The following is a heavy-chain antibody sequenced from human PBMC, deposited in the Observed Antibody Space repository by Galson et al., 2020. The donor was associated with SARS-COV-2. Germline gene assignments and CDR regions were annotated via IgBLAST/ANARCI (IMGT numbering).Heavy chain of an antibody. Sequence: GGSLRLSCTASGFTFGDYGMSWVRQAPGKGLELVGFIRSKAYGGTTEYAASVKGRFTISRDDSKSIAYLRMNSLKTEDTAVYFCTRDPRDDIITPHYFGYWGQGTLVTVSS. J-gene: IGHJ4*02. V-gene: IGHV3-49*04. CDR3: TRDPRDDIITPHYFGY. CDR1: GFTFGDYG. D-gene: IGHD3-22*01. CDR2: IRSKAYGGTT.